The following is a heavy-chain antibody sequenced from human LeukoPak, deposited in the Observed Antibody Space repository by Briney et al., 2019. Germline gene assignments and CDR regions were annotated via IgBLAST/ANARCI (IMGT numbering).Heavy chain of an antibody. J-gene: IGHJ4*02. CDR1: GFTFSSYA. Sequence: GGSLRLSCAASGFTFSSYAMSWVRQAPGKGLEWVSAIIGSGGSTYYADSVKGRFTISRDNSKNTLYLQMNSLRAEDTAVYYCAKGDYVWGSYRYRTFLFDYRGQGTLVTVSS. CDR3: AKGDYVWGSYRYRTFLFDY. CDR2: IIGSGGST. D-gene: IGHD3-16*02. V-gene: IGHV3-23*01.